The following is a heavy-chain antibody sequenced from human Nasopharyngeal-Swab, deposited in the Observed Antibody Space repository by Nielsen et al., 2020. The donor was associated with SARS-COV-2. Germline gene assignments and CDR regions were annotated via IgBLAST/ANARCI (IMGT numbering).Heavy chain of an antibody. J-gene: IGHJ4*02. CDR3: ARAPIVVVITAFDY. Sequence: LRLSCTVSGGSISSGGYYWSWIRQHPGKGLEWLGYIYYSGSTYYNPSLKSRVTISVDTSKNQFSLKLSSVTAADTAVYYCARAPIVVVITAFDYWGQGTLVTVSS. CDR2: IYYSGST. V-gene: IGHV4-31*03. D-gene: IGHD3-22*01. CDR1: GGSISSGGYY.